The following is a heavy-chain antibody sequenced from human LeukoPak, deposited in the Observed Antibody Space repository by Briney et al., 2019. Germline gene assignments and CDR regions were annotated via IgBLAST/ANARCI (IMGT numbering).Heavy chain of an antibody. CDR1: GGSFSGYY. J-gene: IGHJ4*02. D-gene: IGHD4-23*01. Sequence: PETLSLTCAVYGGSFSGYYWSWIRQPPGKGLEWIGYIYYSGSTNYNPSLKSRVTISVDTSKNQFSLKLSSVTAADTAVYYCARVIGGYGGNSGWEIDYWGQGTLVTASS. CDR3: ARVIGGYGGNSGWEIDY. V-gene: IGHV4-59*01. CDR2: IYYSGST.